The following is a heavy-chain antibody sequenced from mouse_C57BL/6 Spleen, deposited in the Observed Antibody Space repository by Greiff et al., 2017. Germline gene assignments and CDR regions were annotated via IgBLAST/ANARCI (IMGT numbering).Heavy chain of an antibody. J-gene: IGHJ1*03. V-gene: IGHV5-16*01. CDR2: INYDGSST. D-gene: IGHD1-1*01. CDR1: GFTFSDYY. CDR3: ARGRWDWYFDV. Sequence: EVMLVESEGGLVQPGSSMKLSCTASGFTFSDYYMAWVRQVPEKGLEWVANINYDGSSTYYLDSLKSRFIISRDNAKNILYLQMSSLKSEDTATYYCARGRWDWYFDVWGTGTTVTVSS.